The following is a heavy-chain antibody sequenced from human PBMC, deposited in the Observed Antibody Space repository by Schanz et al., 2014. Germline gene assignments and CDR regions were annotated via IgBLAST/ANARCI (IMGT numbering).Heavy chain of an antibody. CDR3: VREGSTTPVAGLRSFDWLGRFDY. D-gene: IGHD3-9*01. CDR1: GFVFGDYY. V-gene: IGHV3-11*05. Sequence: QVQVVQSGGGLVKPGGSLRLSCAASGFVFGDYYMTWIRQAPGKGLEWLSYISDSGTYTNYADSVKGRFTISRDNAKSSLYLQMNSLRVEDTAVYYCVREGSTTPVAGLRSFDWLGRFDYWGQGALVTVSS. CDR2: ISDSGTYT. J-gene: IGHJ4*02.